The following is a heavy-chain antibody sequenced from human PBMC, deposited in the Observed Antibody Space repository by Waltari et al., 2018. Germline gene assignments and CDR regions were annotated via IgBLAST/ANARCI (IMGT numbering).Heavy chain of an antibody. CDR2: ISSSSSYM. CDR3: ARDTRRDYGDYGPDAFDI. V-gene: IGHV3-21*01. Sequence: EVQLVESGGGLVKPGGSLRLSCAASGFTFSSYSMNWVRQAPGKGLEWVSSISSSSSYMYDADSGKGRFTISRDNAKNSLYLQMNSLRAEDTAVYYCARDTRRDYGDYGPDAFDIWGQGTMVTVSS. D-gene: IGHD4-17*01. CDR1: GFTFSSYS. J-gene: IGHJ3*02.